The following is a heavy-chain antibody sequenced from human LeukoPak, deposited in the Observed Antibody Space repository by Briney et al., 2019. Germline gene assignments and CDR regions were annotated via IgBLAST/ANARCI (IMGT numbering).Heavy chain of an antibody. CDR3: AAGGSFDY. CDR2: ISGSSTSI. V-gene: IGHV3-21*01. D-gene: IGHD3-16*01. J-gene: IGHJ4*02. Sequence: PGGSLRLSCAASGSTFSSYSMNWVRQTPGKGLEWVSSISGSSTSIWYADSVKGRFTISRDNAKNPLYLQMNSLRAEDTAVYYCAAGGSFDYWGQGTLVTVSS. CDR1: GSTFSSYS.